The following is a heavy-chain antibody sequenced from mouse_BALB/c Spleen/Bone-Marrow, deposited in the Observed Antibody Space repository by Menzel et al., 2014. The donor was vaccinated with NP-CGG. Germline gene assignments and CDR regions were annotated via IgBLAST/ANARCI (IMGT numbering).Heavy chain of an antibody. J-gene: IGHJ1*01. Sequence: EVKLMESGPELVKPGTSVKMSCKAPGYTFTSYVMHWVKQKPGQGLEWIGYIIPYNDGTKYNEKFKGKATLTSDKSSSTAYMELSSLTSEDSAVYYCAGHDGYYVGWYFDVWGAGTTVTVSS. CDR2: IIPYNDGT. D-gene: IGHD2-3*01. CDR3: AGHDGYYVGWYFDV. V-gene: IGHV1-14*01. CDR1: GYTFTSYV.